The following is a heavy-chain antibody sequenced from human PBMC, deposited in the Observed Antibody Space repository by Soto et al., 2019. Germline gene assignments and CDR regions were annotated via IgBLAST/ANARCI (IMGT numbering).Heavy chain of an antibody. Sequence: QVQLVESGGGVVQPGRSLRLSCATSGFTFSGYGMHWVRQAPGTGLEWAAVVWYDASTEYYADPVKGRFAISRDNSLDTRYLQINSLRAEDMAVYYCARVRGGSYGGNSANFDVWGQGTMVTVSS. CDR3: ARVRGGSYGGNSANFDV. J-gene: IGHJ3*01. D-gene: IGHD4-17*01. V-gene: IGHV3-33*01. CDR2: VWYDASTE. CDR1: GFTFSGYG.